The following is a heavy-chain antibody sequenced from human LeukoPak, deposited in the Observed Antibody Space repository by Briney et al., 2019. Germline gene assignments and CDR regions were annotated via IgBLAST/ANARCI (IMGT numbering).Heavy chain of an antibody. CDR2: IYYSGST. D-gene: IGHD3-3*01. J-gene: IGHJ3*02. Sequence: SETLSLTCTVSGGSISSYYWSWIRQPPGKGLEWIGYIYYSGSTNYNPSLKSRVTISVDTSKNQFSLKLSSVTAADTAVYYCARGRSNGITIFGVVIIRDAFDIWGQGTMVTVSS. CDR1: GGSISSYY. CDR3: ARGRSNGITIFGVVIIRDAFDI. V-gene: IGHV4-59*12.